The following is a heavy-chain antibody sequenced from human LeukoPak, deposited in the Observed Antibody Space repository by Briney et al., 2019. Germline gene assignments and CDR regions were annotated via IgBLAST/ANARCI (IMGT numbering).Heavy chain of an antibody. V-gene: IGHV4-59*08. CDR3: ARQRRLELPDY. Sequence: SETLSLTCSVSGDSISNYYWSWIRQPPGKGLEWIGNIYYSGSTNYNPSLKSRVTISVDTSKNQFSLKLSSVTAADTAVYYCARQRRLELPDYWGQGTLVTVSS. D-gene: IGHD3-16*01. J-gene: IGHJ4*02. CDR2: IYYSGST. CDR1: GDSISNYY.